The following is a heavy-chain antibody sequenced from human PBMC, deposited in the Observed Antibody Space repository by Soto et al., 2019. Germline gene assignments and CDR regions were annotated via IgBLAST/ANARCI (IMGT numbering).Heavy chain of an antibody. J-gene: IGHJ2*01. CDR2: ISYDGSNK. D-gene: IGHD6-19*01. V-gene: IGHV3-30-3*01. Sequence: QVQLVESGGGVVQPGRSLRLSCAASGFTFSSYAMHWVRQAPGKGLEWVAVISYDGSNKYYADSVKGRFTISRDNSKNTLYLQMNSLRAEDTALYYCARVTIAVAGTGGYFDLWGRGTLVTVSS. CDR1: GFTFSSYA. CDR3: ARVTIAVAGTGGYFDL.